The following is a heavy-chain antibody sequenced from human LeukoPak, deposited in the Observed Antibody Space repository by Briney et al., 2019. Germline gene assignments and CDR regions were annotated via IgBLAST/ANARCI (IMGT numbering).Heavy chain of an antibody. CDR2: INWNGATT. V-gene: IGHV3-20*04. CDR1: GFTFDDYG. CDR3: ARSNSGSYDSQYNWFDP. J-gene: IGHJ5*02. D-gene: IGHD1-26*01. Sequence: GGSLRLSCAASGFTFDDYGMTWVRQAPGKGLVWVSAINWNGATTAYSDSVKGRFTISRDNAKNSLYLQMNSLRAEDTALYYCARSNSGSYDSQYNWFDPWGQGTLVTVSS.